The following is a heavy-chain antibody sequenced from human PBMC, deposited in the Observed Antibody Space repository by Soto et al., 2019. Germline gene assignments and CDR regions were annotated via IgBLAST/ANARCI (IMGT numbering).Heavy chain of an antibody. Sequence: EVQLVESGGGLVQPGGSLRLSCAVSGFTFSSDWMHWVRQAPGKGLVWVSRINSDGSSTRYADSVKGRFTISRDNAKNTLYRQMNSLRAEDTAVYYCASTVVTGYWGKGTLVTVSS. CDR3: ASTVVTGY. CDR1: GFTFSSDW. CDR2: INSDGSST. J-gene: IGHJ4*02. D-gene: IGHD2-15*01. V-gene: IGHV3-74*01.